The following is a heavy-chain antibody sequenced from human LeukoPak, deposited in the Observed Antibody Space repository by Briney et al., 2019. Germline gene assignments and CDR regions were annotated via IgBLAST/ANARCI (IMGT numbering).Heavy chain of an antibody. CDR2: ISSSGSTI. CDR1: GFTFSSYW. CDR3: ARDEWDYDILTGYYNVGGSGEGMNV. V-gene: IGHV3-48*04. J-gene: IGHJ6*02. D-gene: IGHD3-9*01. Sequence: PGGSLRLSCAASGFTFSSYWMHWVRQAPGKGLEWVSYISSSGSTIYYADSVKGRFTISRDNAKNSLYLQMNSLRAEDTAVYYCARDEWDYDILTGYYNVGGSGEGMNVWGQGTTVTVSS.